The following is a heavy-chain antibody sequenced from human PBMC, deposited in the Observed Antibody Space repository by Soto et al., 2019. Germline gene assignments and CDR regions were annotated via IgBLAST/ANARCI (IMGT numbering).Heavy chain of an antibody. J-gene: IGHJ4*02. Sequence: GGSLRLSCAASGFTFSSYGIHWVRQAPGKGLEWVAVISYDGSNKYYADSVKGRFTISRDNSKNTLYLQMNSLRAEDTAVYYCAKGSDVVVVAATPFYYWGQGTLVTVSS. V-gene: IGHV3-30*18. D-gene: IGHD2-15*01. CDR2: ISYDGSNK. CDR1: GFTFSSYG. CDR3: AKGSDVVVVAATPFYY.